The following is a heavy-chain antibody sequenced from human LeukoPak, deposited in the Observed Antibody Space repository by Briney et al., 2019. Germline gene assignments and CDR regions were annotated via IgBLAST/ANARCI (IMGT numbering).Heavy chain of an antibody. CDR3: ARESWDIEGYNWFDP. CDR1: GDSVSSNSAA. J-gene: IGHJ5*02. CDR2: TYYRLKGYN. Sequence: QTLSLTCAFSGDSVSSNSAAWNWIRQSPSRGLEWLGRTYYRLKGYNDYAVSVKSQITIDPDTSKNQFSLQLNSVTPEDTAVYHCARESWDIEGYNWFDPWGQGTLVTVSS. V-gene: IGHV6-1*01. D-gene: IGHD2-15*01.